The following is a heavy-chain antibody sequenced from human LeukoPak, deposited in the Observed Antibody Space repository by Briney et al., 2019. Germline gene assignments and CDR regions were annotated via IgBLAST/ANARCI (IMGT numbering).Heavy chain of an antibody. Sequence: PGGPVSLLCGPWGFPYRRYAVLGVREAREGGGEGVSDICGSGSSTSYADSVKGRFTLSRDNSKNTLYLQMNSLRAEDTPVYYCAKCRTSCYVLGYWGQGTLVTVSS. CDR3: AKCRTSCYVLGY. V-gene: IGHV3-23*01. D-gene: IGHD2-2*01. CDR2: ICGSGSST. J-gene: IGHJ4*02. CDR1: GFPYRRYA.